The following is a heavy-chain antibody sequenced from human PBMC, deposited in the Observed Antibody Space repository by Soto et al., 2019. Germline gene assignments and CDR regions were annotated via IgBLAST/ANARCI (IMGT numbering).Heavy chain of an antibody. CDR2: ISSSSSTI. Sequence: GGSLRLSCAASGFPFSSYSMNWVRQAPGKGLEWVSYISSSSSTIYYADSVKGRFTISRDNAKNSLYLQMNSLRGEDTAVYYCARDYIAAAGTGGYWYFDLWGRGTLVTVSS. D-gene: IGHD6-13*01. CDR1: GFPFSSYS. V-gene: IGHV3-48*01. J-gene: IGHJ2*01. CDR3: ARDYIAAAGTGGYWYFDL.